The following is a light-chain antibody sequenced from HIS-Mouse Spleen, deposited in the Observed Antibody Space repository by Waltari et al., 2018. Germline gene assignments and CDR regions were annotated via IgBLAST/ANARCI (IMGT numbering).Light chain of an antibody. Sequence: EIVLTPPPATLSFAPEERATLSCRASQSVSSYLAWYQQKPGHAPRLLIYDASNRATGIPARFSGSGSGTDFTLTISSLEPEDFAVYYCQQRSNWPITFGQGTRLEIK. CDR3: QQRSNWPIT. V-gene: IGKV3-11*01. CDR2: DAS. J-gene: IGKJ5*01. CDR1: QSVSSY.